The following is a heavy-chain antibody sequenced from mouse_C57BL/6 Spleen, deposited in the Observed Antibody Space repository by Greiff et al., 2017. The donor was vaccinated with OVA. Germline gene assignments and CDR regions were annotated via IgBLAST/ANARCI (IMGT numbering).Heavy chain of an antibody. J-gene: IGHJ3*01. D-gene: IGHD1-1*01. CDR2: ISSGSSTI. CDR1: GFTFSDYG. Sequence: EVQLVESGGGLVKPGGSLKLSCAASGFTFSDYGMHWVRQAPEQGLEWVAYISSGSSTIYYADTVKGRFTISRDNAKNTLFLQMTSLRSEDTAMYYCARYYYGSPLAYWGQGTLVTVSA. V-gene: IGHV5-17*01. CDR3: ARYYYGSPLAY.